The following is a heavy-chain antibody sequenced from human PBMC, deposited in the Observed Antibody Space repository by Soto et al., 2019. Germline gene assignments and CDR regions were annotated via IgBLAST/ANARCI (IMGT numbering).Heavy chain of an antibody. D-gene: IGHD1-7*01. CDR3: TRHRLELRGYYYYYGMDV. J-gene: IGHJ6*02. V-gene: IGHV3-73*01. CDR2: IRSKANSYAT. CDR1: GFTFSGSA. Sequence: PEGSLRLSCAASGFTFSGSAMHWVRQASGKGLEWVGRIRSKANSYATAYAASVKGRFTISRDDSKNTAYLQMNSLKTEDTAVYYCTRHRLELRGYYYYYGMDVWGQGTTVTVSS.